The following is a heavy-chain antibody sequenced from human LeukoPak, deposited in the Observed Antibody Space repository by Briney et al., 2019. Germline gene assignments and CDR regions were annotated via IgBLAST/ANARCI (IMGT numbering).Heavy chain of an antibody. V-gene: IGHV3-21*01. D-gene: IGHD4-17*01. CDR3: ARDRYGDYKNFDY. Sequence: KAGGSLRLSCAASGFTFSSYSMNWVRQAPGKGLEWVSSISSSSSYIYYADSVKGRFTISRDNAKNSLYLQMNSLRAEDTAAYYCARDRYGDYKNFDYWGQGTLVTVSS. CDR1: GFTFSSYS. J-gene: IGHJ4*02. CDR2: ISSSSSYI.